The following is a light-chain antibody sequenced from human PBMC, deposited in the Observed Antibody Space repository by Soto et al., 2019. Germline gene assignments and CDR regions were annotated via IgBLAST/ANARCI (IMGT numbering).Light chain of an antibody. Sequence: EVVLTQSPATLSLSPGERVTLSCRASQSVASCYLAWYQQKPGRAPRLLFYSASSRAAGIPERFSGSGSGTYFTLSISRLEPVDFAVYYCLHFGRLPETFGQGANVE. CDR3: LHFGRLPET. CDR1: QSVASCY. CDR2: SAS. V-gene: IGKV3-20*01. J-gene: IGKJ1*01.